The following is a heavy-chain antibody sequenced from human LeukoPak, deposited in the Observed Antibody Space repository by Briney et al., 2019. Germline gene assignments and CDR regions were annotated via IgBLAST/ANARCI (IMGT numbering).Heavy chain of an antibody. V-gene: IGHV3-30-3*01. Sequence: GGSLRLSCAASGFTFSSYAMHWVRQAPGKGLEWVAVISYDGSNKYYADSVKGRFTISRDNSKNTLYLQMNSLRAEDTAVYHCARNMIPTSLDAFDIWGQGTMVTVSS. CDR3: ARNMIPTSLDAFDI. CDR2: ISYDGSNK. CDR1: GFTFSSYA. D-gene: IGHD3-22*01. J-gene: IGHJ3*02.